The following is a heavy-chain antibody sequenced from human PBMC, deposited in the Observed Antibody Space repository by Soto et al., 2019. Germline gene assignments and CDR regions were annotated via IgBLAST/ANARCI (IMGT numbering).Heavy chain of an antibody. CDR1: GYTFSNFW. CDR2: IYPGDSET. V-gene: IGHV5-51*01. Sequence: GESLKISCQCSGYTFSNFWIARVRQLPGKGLEYMGIIYPGDSETRYSPSFHGKVTISADRSIGTAYLQWSSLEASDSAFYFCARSPRSSPYFDYWGQGALVTVSS. D-gene: IGHD6-13*01. CDR3: ARSPRSSPYFDY. J-gene: IGHJ4*02.